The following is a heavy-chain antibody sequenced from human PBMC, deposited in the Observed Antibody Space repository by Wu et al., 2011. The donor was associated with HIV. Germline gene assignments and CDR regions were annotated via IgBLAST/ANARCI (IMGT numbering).Heavy chain of an antibody. J-gene: IGHJ6*03. V-gene: IGHV1-69*01. CDR1: RHLQQLC. CDR3: ARETVPPPGLYDYYYYMDV. Sequence: KPGSSVKVSARLLRHLQQLCYQLGATGPGQGLEWMGGIIPIFGTSNYAQKFQGRVTITADESTSTAYMELSSLRSEDTAVYYCARETVPPPGLYDYYYYMDVWGKGTTVTVSS. D-gene: IGHD2-2*01. CDR2: IIPIFGTS.